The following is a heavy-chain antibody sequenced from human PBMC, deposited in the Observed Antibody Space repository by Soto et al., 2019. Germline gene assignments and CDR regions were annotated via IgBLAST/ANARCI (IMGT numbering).Heavy chain of an antibody. D-gene: IGHD4-17*01. CDR2: ISSNGGST. CDR1: GFTFSSYA. V-gene: IGHV3-64*01. J-gene: IGHJ4*02. Sequence: GGSLRLSCAASGFTFSSYAMHWVRQAPGKGLEYVSAISSNGGSTYYANSVKGRFTISRDNSKNTLYLQMGSLRAEDMAVYYCARVTVQKANDYWGQGTLVTVSS. CDR3: ARVTVQKANDY.